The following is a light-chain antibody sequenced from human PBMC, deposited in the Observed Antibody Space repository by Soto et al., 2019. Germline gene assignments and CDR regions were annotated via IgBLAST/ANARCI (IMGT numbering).Light chain of an antibody. CDR3: QQYSRAPLT. CDR1: QSVTDTY. CDR2: GAS. Sequence: PGASATLSCRASQSVTDTYLAWYQQKPGQAPRLVISGASSRATGIPDRFSASGSGTDFTLTISRLEPEDFAVYYCQQYSRAPLTFGQGTKVDIK. J-gene: IGKJ1*01. V-gene: IGKV3-20*01.